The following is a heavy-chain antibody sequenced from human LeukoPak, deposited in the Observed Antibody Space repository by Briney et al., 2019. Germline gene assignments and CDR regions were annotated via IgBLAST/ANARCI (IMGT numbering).Heavy chain of an antibody. Sequence: SVKVSCKASGGTFSSYAISWVRQAPGQGLEWMGRIIPIFGTANYAQKFQGRVTITTDESTSTAYMELSSLRSEDTAVYHCARDPSPYSGSYYDDYWGQGTLVTVSS. CDR1: GGTFSSYA. J-gene: IGHJ4*02. D-gene: IGHD1-26*01. CDR3: ARDPSPYSGSYYDDY. CDR2: IIPIFGTA. V-gene: IGHV1-69*05.